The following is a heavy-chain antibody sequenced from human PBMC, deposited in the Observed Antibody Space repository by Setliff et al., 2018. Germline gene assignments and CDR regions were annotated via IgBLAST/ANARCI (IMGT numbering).Heavy chain of an antibody. Sequence: ASVKVSCKTSGYPFTNYGLSWVRQAPGQGLEWMGWISGHNGDTKLAQNFQGRVTVTTDTFTNTGYMELRSLRSDDTAFYYCARADCSSSLHYFDCWGQGTLVTVS. CDR3: ARADCSSSLHYFDC. V-gene: IGHV1-18*01. D-gene: IGHD6-13*01. CDR2: ISGHNGDT. J-gene: IGHJ4*02. CDR1: GYPFTNYG.